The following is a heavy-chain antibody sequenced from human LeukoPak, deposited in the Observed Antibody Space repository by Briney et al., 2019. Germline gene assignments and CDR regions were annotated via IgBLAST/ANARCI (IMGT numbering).Heavy chain of an antibody. CDR1: GFTFTSCT. D-gene: IGHD1-1*01. Sequence: PGGSLRLSCAASGFTFTSCTMSWVRQAPGKGLEWVSDIRGSGDNTYYADSVKGRFTISRDNSKNTLYLQMSSLRAEDTAVYFCAKGGSYRVQPYFDYWGQGALVTVCS. CDR2: IRGSGDNT. V-gene: IGHV3-23*01. J-gene: IGHJ4*02. CDR3: AKGGSYRVQPYFDY.